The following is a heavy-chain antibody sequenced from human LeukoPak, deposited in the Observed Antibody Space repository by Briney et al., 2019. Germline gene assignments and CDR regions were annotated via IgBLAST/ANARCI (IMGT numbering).Heavy chain of an antibody. CDR3: ARDVAVVVPTAVGGVLFYGLDV. CDR2: VYFIGST. CDR1: GVSISSGDYY. J-gene: IGHJ6*02. V-gene: IGHV4-30-4*01. D-gene: IGHD2-15*01. Sequence: PSEALSVTCTGSGVSISSGDYYWSWIRHPPGKGLEWIGFVYFIGSTYSISSRKCQVTLSVDTSKDQYSLRLNSVTAADTAVYYCARDVAVVVPTAVGGVLFYGLDVWGQGTTVTVSS.